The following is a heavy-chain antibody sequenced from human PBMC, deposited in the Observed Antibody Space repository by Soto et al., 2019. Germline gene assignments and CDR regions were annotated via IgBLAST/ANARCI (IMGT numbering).Heavy chain of an antibody. CDR2: ISYDGSNK. V-gene: IGHV3-30*18. J-gene: IGHJ4*02. D-gene: IGHD2-2*01. CDR3: AKDPSRWYQLPDYFDY. Sequence: PGGSLRLSCAASGFTFSSYGMHWVRQAPGKGLEWVAVISYDGSNKYYADSVKGRFTISRGNSKNTLYLQMNSLRAEDTAVYYCAKDPSRWYQLPDYFDYWGQGTLVTVSS. CDR1: GFTFSSYG.